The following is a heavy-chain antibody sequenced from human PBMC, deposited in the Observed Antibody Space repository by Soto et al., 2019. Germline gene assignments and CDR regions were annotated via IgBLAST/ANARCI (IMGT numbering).Heavy chain of an antibody. CDR1: GFTFSSYG. J-gene: IGHJ6*02. CDR2: ISYDGSNK. D-gene: IGHD1-7*01. V-gene: IGHV3-30*03. CDR3: ARTNYRPYYYYYYGMDV. Sequence: HPGGSLRLSCAASGFTFSSYGMHWVRQAPGKGLEWVAVISYDGSNKYYADSVKGRFTISRDNSKNTLYLQMNSLRAEDTAVYYCARTNYRPYYYYYYGMDVWGQGTTVTVSS.